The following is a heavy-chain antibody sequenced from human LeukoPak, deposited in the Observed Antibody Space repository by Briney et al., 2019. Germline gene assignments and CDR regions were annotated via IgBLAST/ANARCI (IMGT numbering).Heavy chain of an antibody. CDR2: ISWDGGST. J-gene: IGHJ4*02. Sequence: PGGSLRLSCAASGFTFDDYTMHWVRQAPGKGLEWVSLISWDGGSTYYADSVKGRFTISRDNSKNSLYLQMNSLRTEDTALYYCAKILFPGELYHAPFDYWGQGTLVTVSS. CDR1: GFTFDDYT. D-gene: IGHD3-16*01. CDR3: AKILFPGELYHAPFDY. V-gene: IGHV3-43*01.